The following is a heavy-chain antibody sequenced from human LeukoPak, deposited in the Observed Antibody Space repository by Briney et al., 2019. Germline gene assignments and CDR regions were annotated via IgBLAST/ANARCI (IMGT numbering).Heavy chain of an antibody. V-gene: IGHV3-23*01. CDR3: AKGSVLNYEVPFDY. J-gene: IGHJ4*02. CDR1: GFTFSSYA. CDR2: IIGSGGST. Sequence: GGSLRLPCAASGFTFSSYAMSWLRKAPGKGLEWVSAIIGSGGSTYYADSVKGLLTISRDNSKNTLYLQMNRLRAEDTAVYYCAKGSVLNYEVPFDYWGQGTLVTVSS. D-gene: IGHD4-23*01.